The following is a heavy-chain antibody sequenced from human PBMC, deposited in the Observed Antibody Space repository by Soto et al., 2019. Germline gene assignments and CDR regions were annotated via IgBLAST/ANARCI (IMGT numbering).Heavy chain of an antibody. CDR2: LSGGGANT. V-gene: IGHV3-23*01. CDR1: GFSFSTYS. D-gene: IGHD4-17*01. CDR3: ARWSGYADA. J-gene: IGHJ4*02. Sequence: GGSLRLSCAAPGFSFSTYSMAWVRQAAGKGPQWVSGLSGGGANTFYIDSVRGRFTISVDDSKNTVYLQMDSLRADDTAVYYCARWSGYADAWGQGTLVTVSS.